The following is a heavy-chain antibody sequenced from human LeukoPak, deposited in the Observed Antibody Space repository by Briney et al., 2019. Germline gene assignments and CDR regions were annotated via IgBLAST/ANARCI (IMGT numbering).Heavy chain of an antibody. CDR3: ARREGATSFDI. V-gene: IGHV5-51*01. D-gene: IGHD1-26*01. Sequence: EALKVSRKGSGYSLTQYWIRWVGQMAGKGLEWMGIIYPGDSDTRYSPSFQGQVTISADKSISTAYLQWSSLKASDTAMYYCARREGATSFDIWGQGTMVTVSS. CDR1: GYSLTQYW. CDR2: IYPGDSDT. J-gene: IGHJ3*02.